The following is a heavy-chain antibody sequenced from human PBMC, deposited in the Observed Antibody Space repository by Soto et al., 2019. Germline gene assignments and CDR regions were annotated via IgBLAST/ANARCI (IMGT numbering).Heavy chain of an antibody. CDR2: IDWADDK. J-gene: IGHJ4*02. V-gene: IGHV2-70*01. D-gene: IGHD5-18*01. Sequence: GPTLVNPTQTLTLTCTFSGFSLSTTGMCVSWIRQPPGKALEWLALIDWADDKYYSTSLKTRLTISKDTSKNQVVLTMTNVEPVDTATYFCSRAVGGFTYGYPDYWGQGTLVTVSS. CDR3: SRAVGGFTYGYPDY. CDR1: GFSLSTTGMC.